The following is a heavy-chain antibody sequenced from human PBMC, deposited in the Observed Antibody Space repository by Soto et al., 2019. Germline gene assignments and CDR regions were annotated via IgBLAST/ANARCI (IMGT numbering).Heavy chain of an antibody. V-gene: IGHV1-69*12. CDR1: GGTFSSYA. CDR3: ASPYCGGGSCNLDYYYDGMDV. Sequence: QVQLVQSGAEVKKPGSSVKVSCKASGGTFSSYAISWVRQAPGQGLEWMGGIIPIFGTANYAQKFQGRVKITADESTSTAYMELSSLRSEDTAVYYCASPYCGGGSCNLDYYYDGMDVWGQGTTVTVSS. D-gene: IGHD2-15*01. J-gene: IGHJ6*02. CDR2: IIPIFGTA.